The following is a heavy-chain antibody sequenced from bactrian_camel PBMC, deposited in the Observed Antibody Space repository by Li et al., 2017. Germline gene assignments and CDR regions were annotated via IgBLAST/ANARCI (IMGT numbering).Heavy chain of an antibody. V-gene: IGHV3S1*01. CDR3: AAGWSFGVGTLLRRHYNY. Sequence: VQLVESGGGSVQAGGSLRLSCAASGYFSKRCMAWFRQAPGKEREGVAAIVTGGGNTYYADSVKGRFTISQDNAKNMVYLQVSSLKAEDTAMYYCAAGWSFGVGTLLRRHYNYWGQGTQVTVSS. CDR2: IVTGGGNT. D-gene: IGHD3*01. CDR1: GYFSKRC. J-gene: IGHJ4*01.